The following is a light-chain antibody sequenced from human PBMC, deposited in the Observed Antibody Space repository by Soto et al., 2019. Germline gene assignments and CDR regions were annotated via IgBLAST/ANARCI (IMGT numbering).Light chain of an antibody. CDR3: HHYNNSPRT. Sequence: EIVMTQSPATLSVSPGERATLSCRASQSVSSNLAWYQQKPGQAPRLLIYGASTRATGIPARFSGSGSGTEFTLPISSLQSEDFAVYYCHHYNNSPRTFGQGTKVEIK. J-gene: IGKJ1*01. V-gene: IGKV3-15*01. CDR2: GAS. CDR1: QSVSSN.